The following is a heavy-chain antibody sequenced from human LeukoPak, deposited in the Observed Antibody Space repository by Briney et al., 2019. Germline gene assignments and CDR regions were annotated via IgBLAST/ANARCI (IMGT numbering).Heavy chain of an antibody. CDR1: GVSVSSNSAA. J-gene: IGHJ4*02. D-gene: IGHD3-22*01. CDR2: TYYRSKWYN. Sequence: SQTLSLTCAISGVSVSSNSAAWNWIRQSPSRGLEWLGRTYYRSKWYNDYAVSVKSRITINPDTSKNQFSLQLNSVTPEDTAVYYRARDTGGYYDSSGYYDYWGQGTLVTVSS. V-gene: IGHV6-1*01. CDR3: ARDTGGYYDSSGYYDY.